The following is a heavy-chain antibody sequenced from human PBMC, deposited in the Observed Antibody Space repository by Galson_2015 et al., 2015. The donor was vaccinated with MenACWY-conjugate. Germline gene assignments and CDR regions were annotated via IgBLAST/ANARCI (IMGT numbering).Heavy chain of an antibody. CDR3: ASALVVVAAKSTYY. CDR2: ISVGGGST. D-gene: IGHD2-15*01. Sequence: SLRLSCAASGFTFSNYAMSWVRQAPGKGLEWVSTISVGGGSTYYADSVKGRFTISRDNFKNTLYLQMNSLRAEDTAVYYCASALVVVAAKSTYYWGQGTLVTVSS. J-gene: IGHJ4*02. V-gene: IGHV3-23*01. CDR1: GFTFSNYA.